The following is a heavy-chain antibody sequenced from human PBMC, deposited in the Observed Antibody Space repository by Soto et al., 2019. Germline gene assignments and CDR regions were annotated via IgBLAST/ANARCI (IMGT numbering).Heavy chain of an antibody. CDR3: VKETVAAVYVETSPFDF. CDR1: GFTFSSYA. V-gene: IGHV3-23*01. Sequence: EVQLLESGGGLVQPGGSLRLSCAASGFTFSSYAMGWVRQAPGPGLVWVSVLDGSGGDTSFSDSVEGRFTISRDNSKNTLYLHTSIRRAEDTARYYCVKETVAAVYVETSPFDFWGEGTQVTVSS. CDR2: LDGSGGDT. J-gene: IGHJ4*02. D-gene: IGHD2-15*01.